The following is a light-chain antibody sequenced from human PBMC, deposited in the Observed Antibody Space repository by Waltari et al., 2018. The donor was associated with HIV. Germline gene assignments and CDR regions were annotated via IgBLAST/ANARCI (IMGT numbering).Light chain of an antibody. CDR1: SDNVGNQG. V-gene: IGLV10-54*04. Sequence: QAGLTQPPSVSKGLRQTATLTCTGNSDNVGNQGATWLQQHQGHPPKLLFYRDNKRPSGISERFSASRSGYTASLTITGLQPEDEADYICSAWDRSLSAVVFGGGTTLIVL. CDR2: RDN. J-gene: IGLJ2*01. CDR3: SAWDRSLSAVV.